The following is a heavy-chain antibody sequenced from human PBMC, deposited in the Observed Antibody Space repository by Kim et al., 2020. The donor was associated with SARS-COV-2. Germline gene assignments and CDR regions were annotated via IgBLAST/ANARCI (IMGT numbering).Heavy chain of an antibody. Sequence: SETLSLTCAVYGGSFSGYYWSWIRQPPGKGLEWIGEINHSGSTNYNPSLKSRVTISVDTSKNQFSLKLSSVTAADTAVYYCARAVELNYYGSGSYLGVWGQGTLVTVSS. CDR3: ARAVELNYYGSGSYLGV. J-gene: IGHJ4*02. D-gene: IGHD3-10*01. CDR2: INHSGST. CDR1: GGSFSGYY. V-gene: IGHV4-34*01.